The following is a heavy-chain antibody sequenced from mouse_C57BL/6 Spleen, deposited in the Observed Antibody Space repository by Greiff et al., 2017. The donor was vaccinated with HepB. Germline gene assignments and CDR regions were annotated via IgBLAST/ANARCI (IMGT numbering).Heavy chain of an antibody. CDR1: GYTFTNYW. V-gene: IGHV1-63*01. D-gene: IGHD1-1*01. CDR3: ARVYGSSYDYAMDY. CDR2: IYPGGGYT. Sequence: LQESGAELVRPGTSVKMSCKASGYTFTNYWIGWAKQRPGHGLEWIGDIYPGGGYTNYNGKFKGKATLTADKSSSTAYMQFSSLTSEDSAIYYCARVYGSSYDYAMDYWGQGTSVTVSS. J-gene: IGHJ4*01.